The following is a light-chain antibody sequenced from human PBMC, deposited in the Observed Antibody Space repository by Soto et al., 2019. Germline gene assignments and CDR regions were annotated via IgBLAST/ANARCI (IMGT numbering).Light chain of an antibody. CDR2: VNSDGSH. CDR1: SGHSNYA. Sequence: QLVLTQSPSASASLGASVKLTCTLSSGHSNYAFAWHQQQPEKGPRYLMKVNSDGSHRKGDGIPDRFSGSSSGAQRYLTISSLQSEDEADYYCQTWGTGIRVFGTGTKLTVL. V-gene: IGLV4-69*01. CDR3: QTWGTGIRV. J-gene: IGLJ1*01.